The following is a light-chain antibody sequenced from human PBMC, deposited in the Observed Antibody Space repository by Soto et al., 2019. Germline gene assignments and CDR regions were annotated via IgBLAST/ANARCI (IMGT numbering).Light chain of an antibody. CDR3: QHYRTS. V-gene: IGKV3-20*01. Sequence: EIGLTQSPGPLSLSPGERPTPSCRASKRVTGSYLAWNQQKPGQAPRQLIYGASSRATGIPDRFSGSGSGTDFTLTITRLEPEDFAVYYCQHYRTSFGGGTRVEIK. CDR1: KRVTGSY. J-gene: IGKJ4*01. CDR2: GAS.